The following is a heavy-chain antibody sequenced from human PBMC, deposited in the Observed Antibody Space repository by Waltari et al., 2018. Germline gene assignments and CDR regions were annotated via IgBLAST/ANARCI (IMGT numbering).Heavy chain of an antibody. D-gene: IGHD1-1*01. Sequence: EVQLVESGGDLIQPGGSLRLSCAASGFTVGNNLMGWVRQAPGKGLEWVSVIYSGGSTNYIDSVMGRFTISRDSSKNTLYLQMNSLRAEDTAVYYCAKVDNVGLNNYWGQGTLVTVSS. V-gene: IGHV3-53*01. CDR1: GFTVGNNL. J-gene: IGHJ4*02. CDR3: AKVDNVGLNNY. CDR2: IYSGGST.